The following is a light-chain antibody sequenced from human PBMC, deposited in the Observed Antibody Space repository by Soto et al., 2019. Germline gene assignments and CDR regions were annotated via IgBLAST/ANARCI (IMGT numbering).Light chain of an antibody. CDR1: QSINMW. CDR3: QQYSSYPHT. Sequence: DIQMTQSPSTLSASVGDRVTITCRASQSINMWLAWYQQKPGKAPKLLIYKASFLESGVPSRLSGSGSGTAFTHTIRNLQPDDSATYYCQQYSSYPHTFGQGTKLAIK. V-gene: IGKV1-5*03. J-gene: IGKJ2*01. CDR2: KAS.